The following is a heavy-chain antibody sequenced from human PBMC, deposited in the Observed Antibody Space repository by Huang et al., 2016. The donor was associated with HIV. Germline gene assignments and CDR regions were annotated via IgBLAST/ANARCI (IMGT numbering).Heavy chain of an antibody. V-gene: IGHV1-69*13. D-gene: IGHD3-22*01. CDR1: GGTFSSYA. CDR2: IIPIFGTA. CDR3: ARARGYYDSSVSYYFDY. Sequence: QVQLVQSGAEVKKPGSSVKVSCKASGGTFSSYAISWGRQAPGQGLEWMGGIIPIFGTANYAQKFQGRVTITADESTSTAYMELSSLRYEDTAVYYCARARGYYDSSVSYYFDYWGQGTLVTVSS. J-gene: IGHJ4*02.